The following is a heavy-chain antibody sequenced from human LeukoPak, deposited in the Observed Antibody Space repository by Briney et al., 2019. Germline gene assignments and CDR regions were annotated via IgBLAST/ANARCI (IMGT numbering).Heavy chain of an antibody. CDR1: GYSFTSYW. CDR3: ARLPTYYYYGMDV. V-gene: IGHV5-51*01. CDR2: IYPGDSDT. J-gene: IGHJ6*02. Sequence: GESLKISCKGSGYSFTSYWIGWVRQMPGKGLEWMGIIYPGDSDTRYSPSFQGQVTISADKSISTAYLRWSSLQASDTAMYYCARLPTYYYYGMDVWGQGTTVTVSS.